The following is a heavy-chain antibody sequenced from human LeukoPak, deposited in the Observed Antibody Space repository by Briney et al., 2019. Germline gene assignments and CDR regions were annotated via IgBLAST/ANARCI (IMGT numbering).Heavy chain of an antibody. J-gene: IGHJ4*02. V-gene: IGHV4-59*01. Sequence: KASETLSLTCTVSGGSINSYYWSWIRQPPGKGLEWIAYIYYSGSTSYNPSLKSRVTISVDTSKNQFSLKLNSVPAADTAMYYCARLFHPALSGNYPFDYWGQGTLVTVSS. CDR2: IYYSGST. CDR1: GGSINSYY. D-gene: IGHD1-26*01. CDR3: ARLFHPALSGNYPFDY.